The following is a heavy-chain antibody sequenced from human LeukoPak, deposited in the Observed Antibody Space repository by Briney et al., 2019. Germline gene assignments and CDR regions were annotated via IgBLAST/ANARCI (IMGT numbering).Heavy chain of an antibody. J-gene: IGHJ4*02. V-gene: IGHV3-21*01. CDR2: ISSSTSYI. CDR3: ARAGGSTVSHSDY. D-gene: IGHD4-17*01. CDR1: GFSVSSNY. Sequence: PGGSLRLSCAASGFSVSSNYMTWLRQAPGKGLEWVSSISSSTSYIYYADSVKGRFTISKDNAKNSLYLQMNSLRAEDTAVYYCARAGGSTVSHSDYWGQGTLVTVSS.